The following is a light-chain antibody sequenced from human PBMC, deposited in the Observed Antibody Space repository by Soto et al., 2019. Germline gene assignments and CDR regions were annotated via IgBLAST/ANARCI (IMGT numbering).Light chain of an antibody. CDR2: AAS. CDR3: QKYNSAPFS. J-gene: IGKJ3*01. V-gene: IGKV1-27*01. CDR1: QGITNY. Sequence: DIQITQSPSSLSASVGDRVTITCRASQGITNYLVWYQQKPGKVPKVLIYAASTLQSGVPSRVSGSGSGTDFTLSISSLQPDDVANNYCQKYNSAPFSFGPGTKVDI.